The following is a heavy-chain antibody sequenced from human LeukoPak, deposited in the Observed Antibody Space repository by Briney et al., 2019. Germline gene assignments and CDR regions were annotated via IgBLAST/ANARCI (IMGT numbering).Heavy chain of an antibody. V-gene: IGHV3-23*01. J-gene: IGHJ4*02. D-gene: IGHD2-21*02. CDR2: ISGSGGTT. Sequence: GGSLRLSCAASGFTFSNYGMSWVRQAPGKGLEWVSVISGSGGTTYYADSVKGRFTISRDNSKNTLYLQMNSLRAEDTSLYYCARGRLDYGDYYVDDWGQGTLVTVSS. CDR1: GFTFSNYG. CDR3: ARGRLDYGDYYVDD.